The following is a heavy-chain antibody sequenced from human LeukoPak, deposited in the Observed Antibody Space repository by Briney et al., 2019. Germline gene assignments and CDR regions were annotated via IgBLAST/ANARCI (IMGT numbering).Heavy chain of an antibody. J-gene: IGHJ6*03. CDR1: GSTFRTYT. CDR2: ISSSSSDI. D-gene: IGHD2/OR15-2a*01. CDR3: ARILPPPGNFYYMNV. Sequence: GGSLRLSCVVSGSTFRTYTLNWVRQAPGKGLEWVSSISSSSSDIYYADSLKGRFTISRDNAKNSLYLQMNSLRVEDTAVYYCARILPPPGNFYYMNVWGKGTTVTVSS. V-gene: IGHV3-21*06.